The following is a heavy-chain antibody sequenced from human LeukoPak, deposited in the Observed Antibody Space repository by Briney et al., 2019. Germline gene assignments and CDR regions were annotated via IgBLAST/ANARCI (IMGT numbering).Heavy chain of an antibody. CDR2: ISGSGGST. Sequence: PGGPLRLSCAASGFTFSSYAMSWVRQAPGKGLEWVSAISGSGGSTYYADSVKGRFTISRDNSKITLYLQMNSLRAEDTAVYYCAKDRVTIGHFDYWGQGTLVTVSS. J-gene: IGHJ4*02. CDR3: AKDRVTIGHFDY. V-gene: IGHV3-23*01. D-gene: IGHD4-17*01. CDR1: GFTFSSYA.